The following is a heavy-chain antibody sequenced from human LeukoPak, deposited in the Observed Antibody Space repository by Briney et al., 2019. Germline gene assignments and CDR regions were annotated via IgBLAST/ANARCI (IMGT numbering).Heavy chain of an antibody. D-gene: IGHD4/OR15-4a*01. CDR1: GYTFTGYY. Sequence: ASVKVSCKASGYTFTGYYMHWVRQAPGQGLEWMERINPNSGGTNYAQKFQGRVTMTRDTSISTAYMELSRLRSDDTAVYYCARGGLTTDAFDIWGQGTMVTVSS. J-gene: IGHJ3*02. CDR3: ARGGLTTDAFDI. CDR2: INPNSGGT. V-gene: IGHV1-2*02.